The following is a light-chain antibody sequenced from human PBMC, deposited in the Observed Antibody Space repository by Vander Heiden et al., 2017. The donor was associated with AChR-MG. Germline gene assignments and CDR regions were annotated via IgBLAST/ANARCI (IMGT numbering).Light chain of an antibody. CDR2: ASS. CDR3: QQSYTTPYT. Sequence: DIQMTKSPSSLSASVGDRVTLTCRASESISKYLKWFQQKSGKAPKVLIYASSSLQSGVPSRFSGSASGTDFTLTINSLQPEDFGTYFCQQSYTTPYTLGQGTKLEIK. V-gene: IGKV1-39*01. J-gene: IGKJ2*01. CDR1: ESISKY.